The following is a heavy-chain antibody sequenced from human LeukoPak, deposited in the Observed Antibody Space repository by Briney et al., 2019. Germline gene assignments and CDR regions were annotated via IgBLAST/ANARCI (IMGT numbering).Heavy chain of an antibody. Sequence: GESLKISCKGSGYSFTSYWIGWVRQMPGKGLEWMGIIYPGDPDTRYSPSFQGQVTISADKSISTAYLQWSSLKASDTAMYYCARSPYASITMVRGAPSWFDPWGQGTLVTVSS. CDR3: ARSPYASITMVRGAPSWFDP. CDR1: GYSFTSYW. V-gene: IGHV5-51*01. D-gene: IGHD3-10*01. CDR2: IYPGDPDT. J-gene: IGHJ5*02.